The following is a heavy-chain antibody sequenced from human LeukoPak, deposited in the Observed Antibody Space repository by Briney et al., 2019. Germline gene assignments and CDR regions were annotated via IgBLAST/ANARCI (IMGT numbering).Heavy chain of an antibody. CDR3: TTESSGALDY. V-gene: IGHV3-21*01. CDR2: IDTTHYT. Sequence: GGSLRLSCATSGLSFSSTFLNWVRQAPGKGLQYVSSIDTTHYTYYAGSVKGRFTISRDNAKNSLYLQMNNLKAEDTSVYYCTTESSGALDYWGQGTLVTVSS. J-gene: IGHJ4*02. D-gene: IGHD1-26*01. CDR1: GLSFSSTF.